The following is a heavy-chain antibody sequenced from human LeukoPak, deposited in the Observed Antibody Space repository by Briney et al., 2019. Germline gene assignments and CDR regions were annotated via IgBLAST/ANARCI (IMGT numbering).Heavy chain of an antibody. CDR2: INHSGST. Sequence: SETLSLTCAVYGGSFSGYYWSWIRQPPGKGLEWIGEINHSGSTNYNPSLKSRVTISVDTSKNQFSLRLSSVTAADTAVYYCARLVVVPAAHLAAAVRYYYYYGMDVWGQGTTVTVSS. D-gene: IGHD2-2*01. CDR1: GGSFSGYY. V-gene: IGHV4-34*01. CDR3: ARLVVVPAAHLAAAVRYYYYYGMDV. J-gene: IGHJ6*02.